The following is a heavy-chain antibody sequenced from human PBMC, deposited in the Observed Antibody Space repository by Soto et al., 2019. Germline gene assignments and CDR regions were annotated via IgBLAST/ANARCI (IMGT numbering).Heavy chain of an antibody. V-gene: IGHV3-23*01. Sequence: EVQLLETGGNLVQPGGSLRLSCAASGFTFSSYAMTWVRQAPGKGLEWVSTVTGSGGGTYYADSVKGRFTISRDNSKNTVYLQMGSLTVEDTAIYYCARRTPVTTGYYFYFWGQGTLVTVSS. CDR1: GFTFSSYA. CDR2: VTGSGGGT. J-gene: IGHJ4*02. D-gene: IGHD4-17*01. CDR3: ARRTPVTTGYYFYF.